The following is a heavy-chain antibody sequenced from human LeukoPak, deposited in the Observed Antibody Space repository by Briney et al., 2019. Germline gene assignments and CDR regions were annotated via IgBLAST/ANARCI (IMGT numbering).Heavy chain of an antibody. V-gene: IGHV3-30*02. J-gene: IGHJ4*02. CDR2: IRYDGSNK. D-gene: IGHD1-26*01. CDR3: AKDYGYYGPYFDY. CDR1: GFTFSSYG. Sequence: GGSLRLSCAASGFTFSSYGMHWVRQAPGKGLEWVAFIRYDGSNKHYADSVKGRFTISRDNSKNTLYLQMNSLRAEDTAVYYCAKDYGYYGPYFDYWGQGTLVTVSS.